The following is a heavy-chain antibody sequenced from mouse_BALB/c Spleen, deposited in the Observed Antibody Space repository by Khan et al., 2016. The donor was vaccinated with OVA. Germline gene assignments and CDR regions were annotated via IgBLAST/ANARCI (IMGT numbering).Heavy chain of an antibody. CDR2: ISSGSSTI. CDR3: ARDSNFDY. J-gene: IGHJ2*01. V-gene: IGHV5-17*02. Sequence: EVELVESGGGLVQPGGSRKLSCAASGFSFSRFGMHWVRQAPEKGLEWVAYISSGSSTIYYADTVKGRFTIPRDNPKNTRFLQMTSLRSEDTTMYYCARDSNFDYWGQGTTLTVSS. CDR1: GFSFSRFG.